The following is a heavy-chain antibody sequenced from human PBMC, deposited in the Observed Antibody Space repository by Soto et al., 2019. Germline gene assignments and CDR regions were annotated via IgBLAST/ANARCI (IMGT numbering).Heavy chain of an antibody. J-gene: IGHJ5*02. V-gene: IGHV4-30-4*08. D-gene: IGHD2-15*01. CDR1: GGSLSTTYYS. Sequence: SETLSLTCTVSGGSLSTTYYSWAWIRQPPGKGLEWIGYIYYSGSTYYNPSLKSRVTISVDTSKNQFSLKLSSVTAADTAVYYCARALVGGSTTNWFDPWGQGTLVTVSS. CDR3: ARALVGGSTTNWFDP. CDR2: IYYSGST.